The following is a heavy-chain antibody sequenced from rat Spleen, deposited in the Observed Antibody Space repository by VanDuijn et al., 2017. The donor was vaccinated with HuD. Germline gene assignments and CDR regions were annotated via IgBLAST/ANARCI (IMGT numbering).Heavy chain of an antibody. J-gene: IGHJ3*01. Sequence: EVQLVESGGGLVQPGRSLKLSCAASGFTYNDYAMAWVRQAPAKGLEWVATISTGGGDTYYRDSVKGRFTISRDNAKSTLYLQMDSLRSEDTATYYCSRNNYGGYSEFGWFAYWGQGTLVTVSS. CDR3: SRNNYGGYSEFGWFAY. CDR2: ISTGGGDT. D-gene: IGHD1-11*01. V-gene: IGHV5-25*01. CDR1: GFTYNDYA.